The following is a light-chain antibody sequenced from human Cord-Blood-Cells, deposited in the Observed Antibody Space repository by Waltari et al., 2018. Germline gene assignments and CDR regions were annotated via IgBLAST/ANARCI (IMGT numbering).Light chain of an antibody. Sequence: QSALTQPRSVSGSPGQSVTIPCTGTSRDVGGYNYVSWYQQHPGKAPKLMIYDVSKRPSGVPDRFSGSKSGNTASLTIPGLQAEDEADYYCCSYAGSYTYWVFGGGTKLTVL. V-gene: IGLV2-11*01. J-gene: IGLJ3*02. CDR1: SRDVGGYNY. CDR2: DVS. CDR3: CSYAGSYTYWV.